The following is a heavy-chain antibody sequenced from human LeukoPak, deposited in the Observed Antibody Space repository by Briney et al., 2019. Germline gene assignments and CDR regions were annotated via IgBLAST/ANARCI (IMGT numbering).Heavy chain of an antibody. Sequence: ASVKVSCKASGYTFTGYYMHWVRQAPGQGLEWMGWINPNSGGTNYAQKFQGRFTMTRDMSTTTAYTDLSSLTSEDMAVYYYARHFGAYYYDSSGNQTRLDFDYWGQGTLVTVSS. J-gene: IGHJ4*02. CDR3: ARHFGAYYYDSSGNQTRLDFDY. V-gene: IGHV1-2*02. D-gene: IGHD3-22*01. CDR1: GYTFTGYY. CDR2: INPNSGGT.